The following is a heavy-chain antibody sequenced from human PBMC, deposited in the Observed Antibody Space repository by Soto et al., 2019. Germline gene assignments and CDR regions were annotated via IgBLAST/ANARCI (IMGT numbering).Heavy chain of an antibody. D-gene: IGHD1-26*01. V-gene: IGHV4-34*01. CDR1: GKSLSGYY. J-gene: IGHJ4*02. CDR2: INHSGNT. CDR3: ASHHVRGRTIAGAAEF. Sequence: QVQLQQWGAGLLKPSETLSLTCAVYGKSLSGYYWSWIRQPPGKALEWIGEINHSGNTNYNPSLKSRVTISVDTSKNQLFLNLRSVTAADTAMYYCASHHVRGRTIAGAAEFWGQGTLVTVSS.